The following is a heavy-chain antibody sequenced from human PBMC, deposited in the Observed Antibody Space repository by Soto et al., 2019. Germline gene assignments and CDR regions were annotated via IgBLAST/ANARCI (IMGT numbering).Heavy chain of an antibody. D-gene: IGHD5-18*01. V-gene: IGHV2-5*02. Sequence: QITLKESGPTLVKPTQTLTLTCTFSGFSRTTSGVGVGWIRQTPGKAPECLALIYGDYDQRYSTSLRSRLTITKDTSKNQVVLTSRHVDPVDTATYYCAHTVTPPRRFDPWGQGTLVTVSS. CDR3: AHTVTPPRRFDP. CDR2: IYGDYDQ. CDR1: GFSRTTSGVG. J-gene: IGHJ5*02.